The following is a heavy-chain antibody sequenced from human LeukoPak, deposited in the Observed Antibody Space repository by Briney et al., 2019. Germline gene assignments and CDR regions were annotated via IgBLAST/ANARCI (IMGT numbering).Heavy chain of an antibody. CDR2: LIGSSGST. D-gene: IGHD5-12*01. Sequence: GGSLRLSCAASGFTVSSNYMSWVRQAPGKGLEWVSVLIGSSGSTDYADSVKGRFTISRDNSKNTVFLQMNSLRAEDTAIYYCAKGAYDYIEIGYFDSWGQGTLVTVSS. V-gene: IGHV3-23*01. CDR3: AKGAYDYIEIGYFDS. J-gene: IGHJ4*02. CDR1: GFTVSSNY.